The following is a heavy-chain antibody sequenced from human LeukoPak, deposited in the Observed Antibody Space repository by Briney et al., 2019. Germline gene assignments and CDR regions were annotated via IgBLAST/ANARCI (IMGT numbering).Heavy chain of an antibody. CDR3: ARETAELGRSFDY. CDR1: GGSISSGGYY. Sequence: SQTLSLTCTVSGGSISSGGYYWSWIRQPPGKGLEWIGYIYHSGSTYYNPSLKSRVTMSVDTSKNQFSLKLTSVTAADTAVYYCARETAELGRSFDYWGQGAQVTVSS. CDR2: IYHSGST. D-gene: IGHD6-6*01. V-gene: IGHV4-30-2*01. J-gene: IGHJ4*02.